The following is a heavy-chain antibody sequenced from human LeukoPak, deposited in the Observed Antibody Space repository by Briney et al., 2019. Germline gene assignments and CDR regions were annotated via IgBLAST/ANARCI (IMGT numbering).Heavy chain of an antibody. J-gene: IGHJ3*02. CDR3: AKGDAFAI. CDR1: RYTLTSYE. CDR2: MNPNKGNA. Sequence: ASVNVSYKASRYTLTSYEINWVRQATGQGGEGMGWMNPNKGNADYPQKFQDRITITSNPSINTVYMELSSLTSGEHAAYYCAKGDAFAIWGEGTMVALSS. V-gene: IGHV1-8*01.